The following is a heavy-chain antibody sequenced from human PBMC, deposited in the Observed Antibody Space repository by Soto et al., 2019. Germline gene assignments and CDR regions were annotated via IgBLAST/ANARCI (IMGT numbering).Heavy chain of an antibody. J-gene: IGHJ6*02. Sequence: PGGSLRLSCAASGFTFSDYYMSWIRQAPGKGLEWVSYISSSSSYTNYADSVKGRFTISRDNAKNSLYLQMNSLRAEDTAVYYCARDRGYCSGGSCYSISYSMDVWGQGTTVTVSS. D-gene: IGHD2-15*01. CDR3: ARDRGYCSGGSCYSISYSMDV. CDR1: GFTFSDYY. CDR2: ISSSSSYT. V-gene: IGHV3-11*06.